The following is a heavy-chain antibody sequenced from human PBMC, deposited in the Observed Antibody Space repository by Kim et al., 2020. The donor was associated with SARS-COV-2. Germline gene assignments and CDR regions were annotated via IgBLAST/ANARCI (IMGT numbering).Heavy chain of an antibody. Sequence: ADSVKGRFTISRDNAKNSLYLQMNSLRDEDTAVYYCARGSGYESVVCLDYWGQGTLVTVSS. V-gene: IGHV3-48*02. CDR3: ARGSGYESVVCLDY. J-gene: IGHJ4*02. D-gene: IGHD5-12*01.